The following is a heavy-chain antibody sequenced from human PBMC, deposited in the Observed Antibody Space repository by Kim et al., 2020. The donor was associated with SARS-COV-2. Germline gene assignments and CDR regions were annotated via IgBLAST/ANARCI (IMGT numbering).Heavy chain of an antibody. D-gene: IGHD4-4*01. Sequence: SYTRYSPSFHGHVTISADKSISTAYLQWSSLKASDTAMYYCARGDDYTTPWGQGTLVTVSS. CDR3: ARGDDYTTP. J-gene: IGHJ5*02. V-gene: IGHV5-10-1*01. CDR2: SYT.